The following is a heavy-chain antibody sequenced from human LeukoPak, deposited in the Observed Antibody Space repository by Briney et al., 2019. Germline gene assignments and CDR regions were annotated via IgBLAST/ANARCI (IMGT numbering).Heavy chain of an antibody. CDR3: ARALYYDSSGYPD. V-gene: IGHV3-7*03. CDR2: IKQDGSEK. CDR1: GFTFSSYW. D-gene: IGHD3-22*01. J-gene: IGHJ4*02. Sequence: GGSLRLSCAASGFTFSSYWMSWVRQAPGKGLEWVANIKQDGSEKYYVDSVKGRFTISRDNAKNSLYLQMNSLRAEDTAVYYCARALYYDSSGYPDWGQGTLVTVSS.